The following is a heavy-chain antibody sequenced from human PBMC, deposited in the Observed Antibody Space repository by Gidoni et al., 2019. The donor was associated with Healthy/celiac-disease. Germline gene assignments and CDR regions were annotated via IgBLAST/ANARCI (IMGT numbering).Heavy chain of an antibody. CDR2: MNPNSGNT. Sequence: QVQLVQSGAEVKKPGASVKVSCKASGYTFTSYDINWVRQATGQGLEWMGWMNPNSGNTGYAQKFQGRVTMTRNTSISTAYMELSSLRSEDTAVYYCARYCSSTSCYVELYYYYGMDVWGQGTTVTVSS. CDR3: ARYCSSTSCYVELYYYYGMDV. V-gene: IGHV1-8*01. J-gene: IGHJ6*02. CDR1: GYTFTSYD. D-gene: IGHD2-2*01.